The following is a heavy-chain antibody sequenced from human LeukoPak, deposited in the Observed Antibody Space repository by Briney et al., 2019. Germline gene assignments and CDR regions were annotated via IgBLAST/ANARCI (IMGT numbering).Heavy chain of an antibody. Sequence: PGGSLRLSCTVSGFTSSHYAMAWVRQAPGKGLEWVSAISGRGGTTYYADSVKGRFTISRDNSRDTVYLQMNSLRAEDTAVYYCVKDQDYESTGYTYYFDYWGQGTLVTISS. CDR2: ISGRGGTT. CDR3: VKDQDYESTGYTYYFDY. CDR1: GFTSSHYA. D-gene: IGHD3-22*01. V-gene: IGHV3-23*01. J-gene: IGHJ4*02.